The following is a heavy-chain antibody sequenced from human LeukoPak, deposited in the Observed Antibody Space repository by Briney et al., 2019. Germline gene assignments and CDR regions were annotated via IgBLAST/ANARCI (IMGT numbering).Heavy chain of an antibody. V-gene: IGHV1-2*02. CDR2: INPNSGGT. Sequence: ASVKVSCKASGYTFTGYYMHWVRQAPGQGLEWMGWINPNSGGTNYAQKFQGRVTMTRDTSISTVYMELSRLRSDDTAVYYCASGWVTMVRGVPDIIYYYGMDVWGQGTTVTVSS. J-gene: IGHJ6*02. D-gene: IGHD3-10*01. CDR3: ASGWVTMVRGVPDIIYYYGMDV. CDR1: GYTFTGYY.